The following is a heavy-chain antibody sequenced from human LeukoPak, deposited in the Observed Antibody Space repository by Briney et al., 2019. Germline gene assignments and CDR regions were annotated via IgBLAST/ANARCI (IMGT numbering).Heavy chain of an antibody. J-gene: IGHJ4*02. D-gene: IGHD2/OR15-2a*01. V-gene: IGHV1-18*01. CDR3: ASLYRGSTY. Sequence: ASVKVSCKASGYTFTSYGISWVRQAPGQGLEWMGWISAYNGNTNYAQKFQGRVTMTRNTSISTAYMEVSSLRSEDTAVYFCASLYRGSTYWGQGTQVTVSS. CDR2: ISAYNGNT. CDR1: GYTFTSYG.